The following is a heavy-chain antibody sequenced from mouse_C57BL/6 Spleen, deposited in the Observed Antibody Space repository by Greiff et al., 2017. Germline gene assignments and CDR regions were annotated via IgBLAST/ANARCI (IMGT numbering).Heavy chain of an antibody. CDR1: GYTFTSDW. CDR3: ARVGSSGNYFDY. Sequence: QVQLQQPGAELVKPGASVKLSCKASGYTFTSDWMHRVKQRPGQGLEWIGMTHPNSGSTNYNEKFKSKATLNVDKSSSTAYQQLSSLPSEDSAVYYCARVGSSGNYFDYWGQGTTLTVSS. D-gene: IGHD3-2*02. V-gene: IGHV1-64*01. CDR2: THPNSGST. J-gene: IGHJ2*01.